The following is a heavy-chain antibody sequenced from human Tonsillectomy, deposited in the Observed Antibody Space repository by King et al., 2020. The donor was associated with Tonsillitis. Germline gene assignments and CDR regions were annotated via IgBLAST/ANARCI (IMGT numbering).Heavy chain of an antibody. CDR1: GFTFSSYA. CDR2: ISGSGGST. CDR3: AKEGGYSSSWFDAFDI. Sequence: QLVQSGGGLVQPGGSLRLSCAASGFTFSSYAMSWVRQAPGKGPEWVSAISGSGGSTYYADSVKGRFTISRDNSKNTLYLQMNSLRAEDTAVYYCAKEGGYSSSWFDAFDIWGQGTMVTVSS. J-gene: IGHJ3*02. D-gene: IGHD6-13*01. V-gene: IGHV3-23*04.